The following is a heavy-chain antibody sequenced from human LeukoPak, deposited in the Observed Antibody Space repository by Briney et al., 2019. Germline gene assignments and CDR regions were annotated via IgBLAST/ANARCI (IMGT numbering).Heavy chain of an antibody. Sequence: GGSLRLSCAASGFTFSDYAMSWVRQAPGKGLKWVSAISGSGGGTYYADSVKGRFTISRDNAKNTLFLQMNSLRAEDTAMYYCSRDRSSAFDIWGQGTMVTVSS. CDR3: SRDRSSAFDI. J-gene: IGHJ3*02. V-gene: IGHV3-23*01. CDR1: GFTFSDYA. CDR2: ISGSGGGT.